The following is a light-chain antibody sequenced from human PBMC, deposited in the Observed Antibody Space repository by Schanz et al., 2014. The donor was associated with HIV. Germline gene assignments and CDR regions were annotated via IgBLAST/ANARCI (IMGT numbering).Light chain of an antibody. Sequence: EIVMTQSPATLSVSPGERVTLSCRASQSVSSDLAWYQQTPGQAPRLLIYDAFNRATGIPARFSGSGSGTDFTLTISSLEPEDFAVYYCQQYSDWPPSTFGQGTKLEIK. J-gene: IGKJ2*01. V-gene: IGKV3-11*01. CDR3: QQYSDWPPST. CDR2: DAF. CDR1: QSVSSD.